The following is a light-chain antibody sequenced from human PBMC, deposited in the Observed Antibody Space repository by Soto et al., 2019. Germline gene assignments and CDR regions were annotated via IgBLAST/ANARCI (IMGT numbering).Light chain of an antibody. CDR2: GNH. Sequence: QSVLTQHPSVSGAPGQRVTTSCTGSSSNIGAGYDVHWYQHLPGTAPKLLIYGNHNRPSGVPDRFSGSKSGTSASLAITGLQAEDEADYYCQSYDNSLSGLVFGGGTKLTVL. CDR3: QSYDNSLSGLV. CDR1: SSNIGAGYD. V-gene: IGLV1-40*01. J-gene: IGLJ2*01.